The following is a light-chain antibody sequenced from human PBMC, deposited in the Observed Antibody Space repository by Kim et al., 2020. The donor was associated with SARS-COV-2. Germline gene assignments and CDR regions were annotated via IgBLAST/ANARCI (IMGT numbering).Light chain of an antibody. J-gene: IGKJ1*01. Sequence: DIQMTQSPSSLSASVGDRFTITCRTSKNIANSLAWYQQKPGKVPQVLIYAASTLQSGIPSRFSGSGSGTEFTLTIGTLQTEEVATYYSNKYNSAPWTFDPGT. V-gene: IGKV1-27*01. CDR3: NKYNSAPWT. CDR2: AAS. CDR1: KNIANS.